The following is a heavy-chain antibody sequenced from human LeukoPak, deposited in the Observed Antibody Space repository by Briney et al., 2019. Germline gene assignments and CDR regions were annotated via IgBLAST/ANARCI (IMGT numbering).Heavy chain of an antibody. J-gene: IGHJ4*02. V-gene: IGHV1-3*01. CDR1: GYTFTSYA. CDR3: AAVPGYSSGWYVYFDY. CDR2: VNAGNGNT. D-gene: IGHD6-19*01. Sequence: ASVKVSCKASGYTFTSYAMHWVRQAPGQRLEWMGWVNAGNGNTKYSQKLQGRVTITRDTSASTAYMELSSLRSEDTAVYYCAAVPGYSSGWYVYFDYWGQGTLVTVSS.